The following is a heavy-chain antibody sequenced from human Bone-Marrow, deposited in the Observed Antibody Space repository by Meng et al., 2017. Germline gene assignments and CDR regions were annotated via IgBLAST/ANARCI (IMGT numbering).Heavy chain of an antibody. J-gene: IGHJ4*02. Sequence: GESLKISCAASGSTFSSYAMSWVRQAPGKGLEWVSAISGSGGSTYYADSVKGRFTISRDNSKNTLYLQMNSLRAEDTAVYYCAKWQYYYDSRGYNGADYWGQGTLVTVSS. D-gene: IGHD3-22*01. CDR1: GSTFSSYA. V-gene: IGHV3-23*01. CDR3: AKWQYYYDSRGYNGADY. CDR2: ISGSGGST.